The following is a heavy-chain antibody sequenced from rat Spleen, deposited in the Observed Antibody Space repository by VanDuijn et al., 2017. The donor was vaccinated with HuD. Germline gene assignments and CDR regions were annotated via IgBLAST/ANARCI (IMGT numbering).Heavy chain of an antibody. CDR1: GFTFSNYG. D-gene: IGHD1-4*01. Sequence: EVQLVESGGGLVQPGRSLKLSCAASGFTFSNYGMAWVRQAPTKGLEWVATISYDGITYYRDSVRGRFTISRDDSKSTLYLQMDSLRSEDTATYYCARETGYNSYFDYWGQGVLVTVSS. CDR2: ISYDGIT. V-gene: IGHV5-29*01. CDR3: ARETGYNSYFDY. J-gene: IGHJ2*01.